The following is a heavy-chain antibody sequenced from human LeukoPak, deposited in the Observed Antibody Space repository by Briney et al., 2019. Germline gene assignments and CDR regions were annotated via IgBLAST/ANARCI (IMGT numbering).Heavy chain of an antibody. CDR2: INPNSGGT. V-gene: IGHV1-2*02. Sequence: ASVKVSCKASGYTFTGYYMHWVRQAPGQGLEWMGWINPNSGGTNYAQKFQGRVTMTRDTSISTAYMELSRLRSDDTAVYYCARTLAATGYYFDYWGQGSLITVSS. CDR3: ARTLAATGYYFDY. J-gene: IGHJ4*02. D-gene: IGHD6-13*01. CDR1: GYTFTGYY.